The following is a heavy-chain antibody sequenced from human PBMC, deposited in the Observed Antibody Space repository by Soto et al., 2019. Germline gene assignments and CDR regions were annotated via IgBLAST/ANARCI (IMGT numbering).Heavy chain of an antibody. CDR3: ARDLRYSGSYDING. CDR2: IIPIFGTA. Sequence: QVQLVQSGAEVKKPGSSVKVSCKASGGTFSSYAISWVRQAPGQGLEWMGGIIPIFGTANYAQKFQGRVTITADESTSTAYMKLSSLRSEDTAVYYCARDLRYSGSYDINGWGQGTLVTVSS. J-gene: IGHJ4*02. V-gene: IGHV1-69*01. CDR1: GGTFSSYA. D-gene: IGHD1-26*01.